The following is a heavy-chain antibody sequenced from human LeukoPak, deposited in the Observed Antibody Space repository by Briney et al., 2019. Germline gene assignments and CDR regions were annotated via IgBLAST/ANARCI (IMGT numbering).Heavy chain of an antibody. J-gene: IGHJ4*02. V-gene: IGHV3-23*01. Sequence: GGSLRLSCATSGFTFSSYAMSWVRKAPGKGLEWVSAISGSGDSTYYADSVKGRFTISRDNSKNTLYLQMNSLRAEDTAVYYCAKEAYCGGDCYFDYWGQGTLATVFS. CDR2: ISGSGDST. CDR1: GFTFSSYA. CDR3: AKEAYCGGDCYFDY. D-gene: IGHD2-21*02.